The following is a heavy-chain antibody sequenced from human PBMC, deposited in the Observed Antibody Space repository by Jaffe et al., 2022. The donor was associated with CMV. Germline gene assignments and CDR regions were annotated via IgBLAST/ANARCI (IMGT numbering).Heavy chain of an antibody. J-gene: IGHJ6*03. CDR3: ARVGVTIFTRYYMDV. V-gene: IGHV3-48*03. Sequence: EVQLVESGGGLVQPGGSLRLSCAASGFTFSSYEMNWVRQAPGKGLEWVSYISSSGSTIYYADSVKGRFTISRDNAKNSLYLQMNSLRAEDTAVYYCARVGVTIFTRYYMDVWGKGTTVTVSS. CDR2: ISSSGSTI. CDR1: GFTFSSYE. D-gene: IGHD3-9*01.